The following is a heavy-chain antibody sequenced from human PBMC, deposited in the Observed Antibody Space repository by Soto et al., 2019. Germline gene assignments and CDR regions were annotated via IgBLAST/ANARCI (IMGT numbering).Heavy chain of an antibody. V-gene: IGHV4-31*03. Sequence: SETLSLTCTVSGGSISSGGYYWSWIRQHPGKGLEWIGYIYYSGSTYYNPSLKSRVTISVDTSKNQFSLKLSSVTAADTAVYYCARAPGSYDILTGYYSYYYYGMDVWGQGTTVTV. D-gene: IGHD3-9*01. CDR1: GGSISSGGYY. J-gene: IGHJ6*02. CDR2: IYYSGST. CDR3: ARAPGSYDILTGYYSYYYYGMDV.